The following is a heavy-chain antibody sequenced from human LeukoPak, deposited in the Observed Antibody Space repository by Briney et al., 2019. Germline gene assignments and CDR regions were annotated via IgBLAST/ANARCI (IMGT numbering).Heavy chain of an antibody. V-gene: IGHV4-39*07. CDR2: INHSGST. D-gene: IGHD1-26*01. CDR1: GGSISLSYYY. CDR3: ASGGTRSYSGSY. J-gene: IGHJ4*02. Sequence: SETLSLTCSVSGGSISLSYYYWGWIRQPPGKGLEWIGEINHSGSTNYNPSLKSRVTISVDTSKNQFSLKLSSVTAADTAVYYCASGGTRSYSGSYWGQGTLVTVSS.